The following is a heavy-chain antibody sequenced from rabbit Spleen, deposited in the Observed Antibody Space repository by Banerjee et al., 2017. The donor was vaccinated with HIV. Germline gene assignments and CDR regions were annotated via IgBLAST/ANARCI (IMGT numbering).Heavy chain of an antibody. J-gene: IGHJ6*01. CDR3: ARDTGSSFSSYGMDL. CDR2: IAGSSSDFT. D-gene: IGHD8-1*01. V-gene: IGHV1S40*01. CDR1: GFSFSSSDY. Sequence: QSLEESGGDLVKPGASLTLTCTASGFSFSSSDYMCWVRQAPGKGLEWISCIAGSSSDFTYSATWAKGRFTISSDNAQNTVDLQMSGLTAADTATYFCARDTGSSFSSYGMDLWGQGTLVTVS.